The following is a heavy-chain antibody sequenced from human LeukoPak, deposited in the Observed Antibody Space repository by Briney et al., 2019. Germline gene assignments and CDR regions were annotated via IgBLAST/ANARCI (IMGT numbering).Heavy chain of an antibody. D-gene: IGHD4-17*01. CDR2: IGKVGSSI. Sequence: GGSLRLSCVASGFAFNSHVMNWVRQAPGKGLEWVAYIGKVGSSIYYADSVKGRFTISRDNAKNSLYLQMNSLRAEDTAAYYCARDGSTVTTNYYYGMDVWGQGTTVTVSS. J-gene: IGHJ6*02. V-gene: IGHV3-48*03. CDR3: ARDGSTVTTNYYYGMDV. CDR1: GFAFNSHV.